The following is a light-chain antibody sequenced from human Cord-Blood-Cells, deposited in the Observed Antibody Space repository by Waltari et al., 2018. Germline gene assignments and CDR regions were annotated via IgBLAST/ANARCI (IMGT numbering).Light chain of an antibody. J-gene: IGKJ2*01. Sequence: DTVLRQSQDSLAVSLGQWPTINWKSPKRVLYSSHNKNYLAWYQQKPGQPPKLLICWASTRESGVPDRFSGSGSGTDFTLTISSLQAEDVAVYYCQQYYSTPYTFGQGTKLEIK. CDR1: KRVLYSSHNKNY. V-gene: IGKV4-1*01. CDR2: WAS. CDR3: QQYYSTPYT.